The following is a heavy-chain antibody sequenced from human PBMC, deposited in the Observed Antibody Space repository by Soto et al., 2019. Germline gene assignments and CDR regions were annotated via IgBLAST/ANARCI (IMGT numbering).Heavy chain of an antibody. J-gene: IGHJ6*02. CDR1: GFTFSSYG. D-gene: IGHD3-10*01. V-gene: IGHV3-30*18. CDR3: AKEGGTMVRGVIITGRYYYYGMDV. Sequence: GGSLRLSCAASGFTFSSYGMHWVRQAPGKGLEWVAVISYDGSNKYYADSVKGRFTISRDNSKNTLYLQMNSLRAEDTAVYYCAKEGGTMVRGVIITGRYYYYGMDVWGQGTTVTVSS. CDR2: ISYDGSNK.